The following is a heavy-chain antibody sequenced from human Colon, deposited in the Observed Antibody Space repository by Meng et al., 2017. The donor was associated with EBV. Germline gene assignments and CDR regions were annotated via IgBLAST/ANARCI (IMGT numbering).Heavy chain of an antibody. D-gene: IGHD2-2*01. CDR3: ARVRVIPAAVGFDY. CDR1: GGSISTSDW. V-gene: IGHV4-4*02. CDR2: IYRGGGT. Sequence: QVQLQGSVPGLVEPSGTLSLTCAVSGGSISTSDWWRWVRQPPGKGLEWIGEIYRGGGTNYNPSFKSRVTISVDTSNNHFSLKLSYVTAADTAVYYCARVRVIPAAVGFDYWGQGTLVTVSS. J-gene: IGHJ4*02.